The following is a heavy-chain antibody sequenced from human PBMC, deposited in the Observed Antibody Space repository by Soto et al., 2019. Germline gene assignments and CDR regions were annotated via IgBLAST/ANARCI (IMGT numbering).Heavy chain of an antibody. D-gene: IGHD3-16*01. J-gene: IGHJ4*02. Sequence: QVQLQESGPGLVKPSETLSLTCTVSGGSISSYYWSWIRQPPGKGLEWIGYIYYSGSTNYNPSLKSRVTISVDTSKNQFSLKLSSVTAADTAVYYCFRQGGYWGQGTLVTVSS. V-gene: IGHV4-59*08. CDR2: IYYSGST. CDR1: GGSISSYY. CDR3: FRQGGY.